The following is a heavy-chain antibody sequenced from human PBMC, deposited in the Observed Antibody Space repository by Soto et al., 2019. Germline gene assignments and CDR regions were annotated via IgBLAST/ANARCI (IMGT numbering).Heavy chain of an antibody. D-gene: IGHD2-15*01. CDR3: ARDRYCSGGSCYSDYFDY. CDR1: GGTFSSYA. CDR2: IIPIVGTA. Sequence: QVPLVQSGAEVKKPGSSVKVSCTASGGTFSSYAISWVRQAPGQGLECMVGIIPIVGTANYAQKFQGRVTINADESTSTAYMELSSLISEDTAVYYCARDRYCSGGSCYSDYFDYWGQGPLVTVSS. J-gene: IGHJ4*02. V-gene: IGHV1-69*01.